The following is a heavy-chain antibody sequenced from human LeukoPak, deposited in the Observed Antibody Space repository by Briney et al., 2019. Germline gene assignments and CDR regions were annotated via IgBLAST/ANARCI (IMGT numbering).Heavy chain of an antibody. J-gene: IGHJ5*02. V-gene: IGHV3-7*01. D-gene: IGHD3-16*01. CDR1: GFIFDDYA. CDR2: IMKDGSEK. CDR3: ARVVLGIQSWFGP. Sequence: GGSLRLSYAASGFIFDDYAMSWVRPAPGKGLEWVANIMKDGSEKYYVDSVKGRFTISRDNANKLLYLQMNSLRAEDTAVYYCARVVLGIQSWFGPWGQGTLVTVSS.